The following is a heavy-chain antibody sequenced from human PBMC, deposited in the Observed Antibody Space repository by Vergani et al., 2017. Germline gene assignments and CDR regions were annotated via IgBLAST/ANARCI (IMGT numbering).Heavy chain of an antibody. CDR2: IKHSGST. D-gene: IGHD2-2*02. CDR3: ARGRYCSSTSCYNLAARPNQGRYYYYMDV. J-gene: IGHJ6*03. CDR1: GGSFSGYY. Sequence: QVQLQQWGAGLLKPSETLSLTCAVYGGSFSGYYWSWIRQPPGKGLEWIGEIKHSGSTNYNPSLKSRVTISVDTSKNQFSLKLSSVTAADTAVYYCARGRYCSSTSCYNLAARPNQGRYYYYMDVWGKGP. V-gene: IGHV4-34*01.